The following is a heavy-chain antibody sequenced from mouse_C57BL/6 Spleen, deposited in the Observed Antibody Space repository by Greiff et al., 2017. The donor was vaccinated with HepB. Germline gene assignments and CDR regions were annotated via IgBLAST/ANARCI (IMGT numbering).Heavy chain of an antibody. CDR2: ISDGGSYT. D-gene: IGHD2-2*01. J-gene: IGHJ3*01. V-gene: IGHV5-4*03. Sequence: EVKLMESGGGLVKPGGSLKLSCAASGFTFSSYAMSWVRQTPEKRLEWVATISDGGSYTYYPDNVKGRFTISRDNAKNNLYLQMSHLKSEDTAMYYCARGLLYGYPFAYWGQGTLVTVSA. CDR1: GFTFSSYA. CDR3: ARGLLYGYPFAY.